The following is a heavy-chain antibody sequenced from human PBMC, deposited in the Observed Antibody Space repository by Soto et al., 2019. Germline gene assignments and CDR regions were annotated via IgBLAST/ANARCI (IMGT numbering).Heavy chain of an antibody. CDR3: ARTSSIAARRPNWFDP. V-gene: IGHV5-51*01. D-gene: IGHD6-6*01. CDR1: GYSFTSYW. J-gene: IGHJ5*02. Sequence: GESLKISCKGSGYSFTSYWIGWVRQMPGKGLEWMGIIYPGDSDTRYSPSFQGQVTISADKSISTAYLQWSSLKASDTAMYYCARTSSIAARRPNWFDPWGQGTLVTVSS. CDR2: IYPGDSDT.